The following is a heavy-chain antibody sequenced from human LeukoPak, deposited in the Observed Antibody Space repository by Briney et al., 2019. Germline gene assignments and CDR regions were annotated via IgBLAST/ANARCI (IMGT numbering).Heavy chain of an antibody. CDR1: GYILTELS. Sequence: ASVKVSCKVSGYILTELSMHWVRQAPGKGLEWMGGFDPEDGETIYAQKFQGRVTMTEDTSTDTAYMELSSLRSEDTAVYYCATDTRYYGSGSSPFGAFDIWGQGTMVTVSS. J-gene: IGHJ3*02. CDR3: ATDTRYYGSGSSPFGAFDI. V-gene: IGHV1-24*01. CDR2: FDPEDGET. D-gene: IGHD3-10*01.